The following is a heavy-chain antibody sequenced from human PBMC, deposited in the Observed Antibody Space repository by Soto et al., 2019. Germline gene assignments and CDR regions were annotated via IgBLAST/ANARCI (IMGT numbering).Heavy chain of an antibody. D-gene: IGHD5-12*01. V-gene: IGHV5-51*01. Sequence: GESLKISCKGSGYSFNTYWIGWVRQMPGKGLEWMGIIYPGDSDSRYSPSFEGQVSFSVDRSISTAYLQWSSLKASDTAMYYCATSTVSYVDVVSTTTRGYFDHWGQGTLVTV. CDR3: ATSTVSYVDVVSTTTRGYFDH. J-gene: IGHJ4*02. CDR1: GYSFNTYW. CDR2: IYPGDSDS.